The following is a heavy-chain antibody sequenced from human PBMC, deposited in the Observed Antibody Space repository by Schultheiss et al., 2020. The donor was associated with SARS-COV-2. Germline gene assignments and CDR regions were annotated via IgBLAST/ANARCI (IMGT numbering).Heavy chain of an antibody. CDR1: GFTFSDYY. D-gene: IGHD3-10*01. CDR2: IYSGGST. CDR3: AKRPYGSGSYPDY. J-gene: IGHJ4*02. Sequence: GGSLRLSCAASGFTFSDYYMSWVRQAPGKGLEWVSVIYSGGSTYYADSVKGRFTISRDNSKNTLYLQMNSLRAEDTAVYYCAKRPYGSGSYPDYWGQGTLVTVSS. V-gene: IGHV3-66*01.